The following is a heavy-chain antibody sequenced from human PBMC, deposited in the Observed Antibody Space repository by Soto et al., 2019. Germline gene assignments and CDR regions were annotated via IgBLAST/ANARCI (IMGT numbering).Heavy chain of an antibody. CDR2: ISSKGSYI. J-gene: IGHJ5*02. D-gene: IGHD3-10*01. Sequence: DVQLVESGGGLVKPGGALRLSCAASGFNFSTYGMNWVRQAPGKGLEWVSSISSKGSYIYYTHSVKGRFTISRDNAKNSVYLQMNSLRAEDTAVYYCGRDRSHYAGVGKIDPWGQGTLVAVSS. CDR1: GFNFSTYG. CDR3: GRDRSHYAGVGKIDP. V-gene: IGHV3-21*02.